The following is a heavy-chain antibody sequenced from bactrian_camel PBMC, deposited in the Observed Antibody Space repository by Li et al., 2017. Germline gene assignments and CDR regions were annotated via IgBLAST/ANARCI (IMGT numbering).Heavy chain of an antibody. CDR2: IDADGFT. CDR3: SAESDCSAFACSGPYCYFGS. CDR1: GYTSTYKTRYA. D-gene: IGHD1*01. Sequence: QLVESGGGAVQSGGSLRLACAYSGYTSTYKTRYAMAWFRQAPGKKREGVAAIDADGFTTYTDSVKGRFTISKDNAKNTLYLQMNSLKPEDTAVYYCSAESDCSAFACSGPYCYFGSWSQGTQVTVS. V-gene: IGHV3S53*01. J-gene: IGHJ4*01.